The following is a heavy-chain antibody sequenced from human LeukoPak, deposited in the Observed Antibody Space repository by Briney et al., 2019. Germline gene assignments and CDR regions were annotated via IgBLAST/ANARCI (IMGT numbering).Heavy chain of an antibody. CDR3: ARVRCSGGSCPYYYYYYYMDV. J-gene: IGHJ6*03. V-gene: IGHV4-59*12. D-gene: IGHD2-15*01. CDR2: IYYSGST. Sequence: SETLSLTCTVSGGSISSYYWSWIRQPPGKGLEWIGYIYYSGSTNYNPSLKSRVTISIDTFKNQFSLKLRFVTAADTAVYYCARVRCSGGSCPYYYYYYYMDVWGKGTTVTVSS. CDR1: GGSISSYY.